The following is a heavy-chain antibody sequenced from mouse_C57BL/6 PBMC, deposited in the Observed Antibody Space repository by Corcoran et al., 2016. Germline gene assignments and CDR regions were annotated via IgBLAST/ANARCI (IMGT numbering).Heavy chain of an antibody. Sequence: QIQLVQSGPELKKPVETVKISCKASGYTFTTYGMSWVKQAPGKGLKWMGWINTYSGVPTYADDFKGRFAFSLETSASTAYLQINNLKNEYTATYFCAREVYYFDYWGQGPTLTVSS. V-gene: IGHV9-3*01. J-gene: IGHJ2*01. CDR2: INTYSGVP. CDR1: GYTFTTYG. CDR3: AREVYYFDY.